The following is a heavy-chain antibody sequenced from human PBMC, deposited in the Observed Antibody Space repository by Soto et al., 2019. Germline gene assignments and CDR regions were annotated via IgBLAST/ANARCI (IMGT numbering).Heavy chain of an antibody. CDR1: GFTFSSYS. V-gene: IGHV3-23*01. CDR3: AKGYDFWYWFDP. Sequence: GGSLILSCAASGFTFSSYSVSWVRQAPGKGLEWVSAISGSGGSTYYADSVKGRFTISRDNSKNTLYLQMNSLRAEDTAVYYCAKGYDFWYWFDPWGQGTLVTVSS. D-gene: IGHD3-3*01. CDR2: ISGSGGST. J-gene: IGHJ5*02.